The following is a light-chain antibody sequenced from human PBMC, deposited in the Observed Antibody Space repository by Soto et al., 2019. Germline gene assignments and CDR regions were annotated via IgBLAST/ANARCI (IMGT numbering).Light chain of an antibody. CDR3: QQGYNFPRA. J-gene: IGKJ1*01. CDR2: GAS. CDR1: QSVSSN. V-gene: IGKV3-15*01. Sequence: EIVMTQSPATLSVSPGERATLSCRASQSVSSNLAWYQQKPGQAPRLLIYGASTRATGIPARFSGSGSGTEFTLTINSLQPEDFATYYCQQGYNFPRAFGQGTRVEI.